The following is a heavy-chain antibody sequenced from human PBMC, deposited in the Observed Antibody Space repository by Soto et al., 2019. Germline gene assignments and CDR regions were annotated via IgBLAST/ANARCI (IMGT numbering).Heavy chain of an antibody. CDR1: GLTFCDSY. V-gene: IGHV3-11*06. CDR3: VRGGGGGLFDP. J-gene: IGHJ5*02. D-gene: IGHD2-15*01. Sequence: SMGISCAGSGLTFCDSYMSWIRKDKGKGLEWLSYISPGSRYPAYADSVKGRFTISRDNAKRSLYLQMMSLTAEDTAIYYCVRGGGGGLFDPWGQGTMVTGSS. CDR2: ISPGSRYP.